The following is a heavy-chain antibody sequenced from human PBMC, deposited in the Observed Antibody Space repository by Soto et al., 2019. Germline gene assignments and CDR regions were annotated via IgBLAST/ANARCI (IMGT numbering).Heavy chain of an antibody. D-gene: IGHD1-1*01. J-gene: IGHJ3*02. CDR2: ISYDGSEK. V-gene: IGHV3-30*18. Sequence: PGGSLRLSCAASRFSFSTYGMHWVRQAPGKGLEWVAVISYDGSEKYYADSVKGRFTISRDNSKNTLYLQMNSLRGEDTAVYYCAQDWRYNSDTDAFDTWGQGTMATV. CDR3: AQDWRYNSDTDAFDT. CDR1: RFSFSTYG.